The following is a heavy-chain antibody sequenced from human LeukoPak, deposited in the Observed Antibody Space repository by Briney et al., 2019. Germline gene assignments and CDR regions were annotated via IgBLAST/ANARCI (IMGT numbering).Heavy chain of an antibody. V-gene: IGHV1-24*01. CDR3: ASRPAYMITFGEVIVMSLKGFDY. J-gene: IGHJ4*02. Sequence: ASVKVSCKVSGYTLTELSMHWVRQAPGKGLEWMGGFDPEDGETIYAQKFQGRVTMTEDTSTDTAYMELSSLRSEDTAVYYCASRPAYMITFGEVIVMSLKGFDYWGQGTLVTVSS. CDR2: FDPEDGET. CDR1: GYTLTELS. D-gene: IGHD3-16*02.